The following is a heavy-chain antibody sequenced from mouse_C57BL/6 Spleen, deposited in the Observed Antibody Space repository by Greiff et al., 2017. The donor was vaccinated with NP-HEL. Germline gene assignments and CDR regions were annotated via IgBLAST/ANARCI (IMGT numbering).Heavy chain of an antibody. CDR3: ARGVLLRSQGFAY. CDR2: IYPGDGDT. J-gene: IGHJ3*01. Sequence: VKLQESGPELVKPGASVKISCKASGYAFSSSWMNWVKQRPGKGLEWIGRIYPGDGDTNYNGKFKGKATLTADKSSSTAYIQLSSLTSEDSAVYFCARGVLLRSQGFAYWGQGTLVTVSA. D-gene: IGHD1-1*01. V-gene: IGHV1-82*01. CDR1: GYAFSSSW.